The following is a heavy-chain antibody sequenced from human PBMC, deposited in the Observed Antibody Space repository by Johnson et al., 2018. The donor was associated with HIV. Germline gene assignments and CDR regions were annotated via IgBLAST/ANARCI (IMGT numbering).Heavy chain of an antibody. CDR3: ARGKAYRDALDS. CDR2: ISGSGGSP. J-gene: IGHJ3*02. Sequence: EVQLVESGGRLVQPGGSLGLSCAASGFTFSSYAMSWVRQAPGKGLEWVSAISGSGGSPYYADSVKGRFTISRDNSKNTLYLQMNSLRAEDTAVYYCARGKAYRDALDSWGQGTMVTVSS. V-gene: IGHV3-23*04. D-gene: IGHD3-16*01. CDR1: GFTFSSYA.